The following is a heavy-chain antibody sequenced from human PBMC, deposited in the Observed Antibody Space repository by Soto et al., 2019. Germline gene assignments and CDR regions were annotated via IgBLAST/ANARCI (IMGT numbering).Heavy chain of an antibody. CDR1: GFTFSSYA. CDR2: ISGSGGST. V-gene: IGHV3-23*01. Sequence: EVQLLESGGGLVQPGGSLRLSCAASGFTFSSYAMSWVRQAPGKGLEWVSAISGSGGSTYYADSVKGRFTISRDNSKNTLYLQMNSLRAEDTAVYYCAQGARVDTAMVSYYCYYMDVWGKGTTVTVSS. D-gene: IGHD5-18*01. J-gene: IGHJ6*03. CDR3: AQGARVDTAMVSYYCYYMDV.